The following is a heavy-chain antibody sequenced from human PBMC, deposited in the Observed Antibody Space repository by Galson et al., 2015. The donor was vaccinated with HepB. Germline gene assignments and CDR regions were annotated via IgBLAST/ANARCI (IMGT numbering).Heavy chain of an antibody. D-gene: IGHD2-15*01. CDR2: ISAYNGNT. CDR1: GYTFTSYG. CDR3: ARGGVVVVAADLYGMDV. J-gene: IGHJ6*02. Sequence: SVKVSCKASGYTFTSYGISWVRQAPGQGLEWMGWISAYNGNTNYAQKLQGRVTMTTDTSTSTAYMELRSLRSDDTAVYYCARGGVVVVAADLYGMDVWGQGTTVTVSS. V-gene: IGHV1-18*01.